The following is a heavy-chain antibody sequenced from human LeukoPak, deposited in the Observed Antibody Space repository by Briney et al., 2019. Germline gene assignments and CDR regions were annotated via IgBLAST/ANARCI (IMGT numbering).Heavy chain of an antibody. Sequence: ASVKVSCKASGYKFTGYYIHWVRQAPGQGLEWMGWINPNTGGTDFADNFQGRVTMTRDTSISTVYMELSGLRLDDSGIYYCARDFSSIITTRHDYWGQGTQVTVFS. CDR3: ARDFSSIITTRHDY. CDR1: GYKFTGYY. J-gene: IGHJ4*02. CDR2: INPNTGGT. V-gene: IGHV1-2*02. D-gene: IGHD4-11*01.